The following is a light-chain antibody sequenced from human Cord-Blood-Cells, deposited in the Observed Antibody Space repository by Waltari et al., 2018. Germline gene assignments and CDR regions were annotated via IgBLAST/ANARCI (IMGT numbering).Light chain of an antibody. CDR1: SSAVVGFNF. CDR3: SSYAGSNNWV. Sequence: QSPLPQPPSAPGSPGQSFPISCPGTSSAVVGFNFVSWYQQHPGKPPKLMIYEVSKRPSGVPDRFSGSKSGNTASLTVSGLQAEDEADYYCSSYAGSNNWVFGGGTKLTVL. J-gene: IGLJ3*02. CDR2: EVS. V-gene: IGLV2-8*01.